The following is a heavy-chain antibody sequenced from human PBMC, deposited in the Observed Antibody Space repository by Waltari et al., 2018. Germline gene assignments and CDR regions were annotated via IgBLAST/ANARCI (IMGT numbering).Heavy chain of an antibody. CDR2: IKQDGSEK. Sequence: EVQLVESGGGLVQHGWSLRLSCAASGFTFSRHWLSWVRQAPGKGLEWVAYIKQDGSEKYYVDSVKGRFTISRDNAKNSLYLQMNSLRAEDTAVYYCARYSSGWSKWYFDLWGRGTLVTVSS. CDR3: ARYSSGWSKWYFDL. V-gene: IGHV3-7*01. D-gene: IGHD6-19*01. CDR1: GFTFSRHW. J-gene: IGHJ2*01.